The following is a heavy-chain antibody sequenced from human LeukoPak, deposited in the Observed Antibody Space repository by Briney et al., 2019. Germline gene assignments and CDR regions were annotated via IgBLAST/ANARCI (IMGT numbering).Heavy chain of an antibody. V-gene: IGHV1-46*01. CDR1: GYTFTNYY. J-gene: IGHJ6*04. Sequence: ASVKVSCKASGYTFTNYYMHWVRQAPGQGLEWMGVIDPSAGSTTYAQRFQGRVTMTRDTATSTVYMELSSLRSEDTAVYYCARAHYASSNIKVPFDVWGKGTTVTVSS. CDR2: IDPSAGST. D-gene: IGHD3-22*01. CDR3: ARAHYASSNIKVPFDV.